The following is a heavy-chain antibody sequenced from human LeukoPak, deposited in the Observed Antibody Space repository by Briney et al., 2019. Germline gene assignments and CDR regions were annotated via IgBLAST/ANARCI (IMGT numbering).Heavy chain of an antibody. J-gene: IGHJ4*02. Sequence: SETLSLTCTVSGGSISSSSYYWGWIRQPPGKGLEWIGNIYYSGSTYYNPSLKSRVTISVDTSKNQFSLKLSSVTAADTAVHYCARRDRTVSFDYWGQGTLVTVSS. CDR2: IYYSGST. CDR3: ARRDRTVSFDY. D-gene: IGHD3/OR15-3a*01. CDR1: GGSISSSSYY. V-gene: IGHV4-39*01.